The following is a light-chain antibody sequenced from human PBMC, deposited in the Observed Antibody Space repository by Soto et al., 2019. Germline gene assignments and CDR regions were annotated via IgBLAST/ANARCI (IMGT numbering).Light chain of an antibody. CDR1: SSDIGDYDY. J-gene: IGLJ2*01. Sequence: QSALTQPASVSGSPGQSITISCTGTSSDIGDYDYVSWYQHLPGKAPKLLIFDVTHRPSVVSDRFSGSKSGNTASLTISGVRPEDEADYYCCSYTDIALDVVFGGGTKLTVL. V-gene: IGLV2-14*01. CDR2: DVT. CDR3: CSYTDIALDVV.